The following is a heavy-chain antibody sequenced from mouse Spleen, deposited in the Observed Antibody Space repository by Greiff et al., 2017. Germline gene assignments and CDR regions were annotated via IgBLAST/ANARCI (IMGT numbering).Heavy chain of an antibody. D-gene: IGHD1-1*01. CDR1: GFTFSSYA. Sequence: EVMLVESGGGLVKLGGSLKLSCAASGFTFSSYAMSWVRQTPEKRLEWVATISSGGGNTYYPDSVKGRFTISRDNAKNTLYLQMSSLKSEDTAMYYCARPYYYGSSYDWFAYWGQGTLVTVSA. CDR3: ARPYYYGSSYDWFAY. CDR2: ISSGGGNT. V-gene: IGHV5-9*01. J-gene: IGHJ3*01.